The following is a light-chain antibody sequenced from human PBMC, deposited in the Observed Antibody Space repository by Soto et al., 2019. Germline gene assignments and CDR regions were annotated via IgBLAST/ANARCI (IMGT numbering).Light chain of an antibody. CDR3: QHYNSYSEA. CDR2: KAS. CDR1: HDVGNY. V-gene: IGKV1-5*03. J-gene: IGKJ1*01. Sequence: DIQMTQSPSSLSASVGDRVTITCQASHDVGNYLNWYQQKPGKAPKLLIYKASTLKSGVPSRFSGSGSGTEFTLTISSLQPDDFATYYCQHYNSYSEAFGQGTKVDIK.